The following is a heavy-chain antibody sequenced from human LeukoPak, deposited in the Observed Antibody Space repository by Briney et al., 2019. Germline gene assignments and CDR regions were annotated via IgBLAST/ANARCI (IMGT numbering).Heavy chain of an antibody. V-gene: IGHV1-69*05. J-gene: IGHJ4*02. CDR3: AGTYYYDSSGYYIFDY. D-gene: IGHD3-22*01. CDR2: IIPIFGTA. CDR1: GYTFTGYY. Sequence: SVKVSCKASGYTFTGYYMHWVRQAPGQGLEWMGRIIPIFGTANYAQKFQGRVTITTDESTSTAYMELSSLRSEDTAVYYCAGTYYYDSSGYYIFDYWGQGTLVTVFS.